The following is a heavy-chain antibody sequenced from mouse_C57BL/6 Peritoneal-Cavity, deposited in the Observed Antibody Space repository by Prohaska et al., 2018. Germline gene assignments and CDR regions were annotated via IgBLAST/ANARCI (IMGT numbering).Heavy chain of an antibody. Sequence: PSQSLSLTCSVTGYSITSGYYWNWIRQFPGNKLEWMGCISYDGSNNYNPSLKNRIAITRDTSKNQFFLKLNSVTTEDTATYYCARGTIYDGYYHDAYWGKGTLVTVSA. CDR2: ISYDGSN. J-gene: IGHJ3*01. V-gene: IGHV3-6*01. CDR1: GYSITSGYY. CDR3: ARGTIYDGYYHDAY. D-gene: IGHD2-3*01.